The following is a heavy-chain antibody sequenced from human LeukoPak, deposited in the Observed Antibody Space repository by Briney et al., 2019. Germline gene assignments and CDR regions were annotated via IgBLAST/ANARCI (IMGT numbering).Heavy chain of an antibody. Sequence: SGGSLRLSCAASGFTVSRNYMSWVRQAPGKGLEWVSVTYSGGTTYYADSVKGRFTISRDNSKNTLYLQMNSLRSEDTAVYYCARDQDYYYYYYMDVWGNGTTVTVSS. J-gene: IGHJ6*03. CDR3: ARDQDYYYYYYMDV. CDR1: GFTVSRNY. CDR2: TYSGGTT. V-gene: IGHV3-66*02.